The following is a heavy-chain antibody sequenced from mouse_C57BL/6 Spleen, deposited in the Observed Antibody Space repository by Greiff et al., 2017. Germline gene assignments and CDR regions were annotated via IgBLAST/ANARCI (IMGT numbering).Heavy chain of an antibody. D-gene: IGHD1-1*01. CDR2: IDPSDSYT. J-gene: IGHJ3*01. CDR1: GYTFTSYW. CDR3: ACYYYGSSS. V-gene: IGHV1-50*01. Sequence: QVQLQQPGAELVKPGASVKLSCKASGYTFTSYWMPWVKQRPGQGLELIGEIDPSDSYTNYNQKLKGKATLTVDTSSSTAYMQLSSLTSEDSAVYYCACYYYGSSSWGQGTLVTVSA.